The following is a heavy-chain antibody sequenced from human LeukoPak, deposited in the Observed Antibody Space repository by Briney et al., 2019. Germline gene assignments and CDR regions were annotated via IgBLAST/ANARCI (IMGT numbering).Heavy chain of an antibody. CDR1: GGSISSGGYY. Sequence: SETLSLTCTVSGGSISSGGYYWSWIRQHPGKGLEWIGYIYYSGSTNYNPSLKSRVTISVDTSKNQFSLKLSSVTAADTAVYYCARERSGSYPPYYFDYWGQGALVTVSS. CDR2: IYYSGST. J-gene: IGHJ4*02. CDR3: ARERSGSYPPYYFDY. V-gene: IGHV4-61*08. D-gene: IGHD1-26*01.